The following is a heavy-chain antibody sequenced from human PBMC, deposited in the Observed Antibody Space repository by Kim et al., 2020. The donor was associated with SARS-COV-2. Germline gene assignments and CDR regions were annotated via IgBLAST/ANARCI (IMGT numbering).Heavy chain of an antibody. J-gene: IGHJ3*01. V-gene: IGHV4-59*08. Sequence: SETLSLTCTVSGGSISSYYWSWIRQPPGKGLEWIWYIYYSGSTNYNPSLKSRVTISVDPSKHQFSLKLSSVTAAATAVYSCPTLMNRYYGSGSYYNTAF. CDR3: PTLMNRYYGSGSYYNTAF. CDR2: IYYSGST. CDR1: GGSISSYY. D-gene: IGHD3-10*01.